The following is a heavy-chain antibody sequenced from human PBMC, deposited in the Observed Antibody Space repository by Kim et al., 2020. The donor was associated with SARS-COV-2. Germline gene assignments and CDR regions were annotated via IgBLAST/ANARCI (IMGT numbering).Heavy chain of an antibody. CDR1: GGTFSSYA. J-gene: IGHJ4*02. D-gene: IGHD1-26*01. CDR3: AHGGGIVGATLFDY. V-gene: IGHV1-69*13. Sequence: SVKVSCKASGGTFSSYAISWVRQAPGQGLEWMGGIIPIFGTANYAQKFQGRVTITADESTSTAYMELSSLRSEDTAVYYCAHGGGIVGATLFDYWGQGTLVTVSS. CDR2: IIPIFGTA.